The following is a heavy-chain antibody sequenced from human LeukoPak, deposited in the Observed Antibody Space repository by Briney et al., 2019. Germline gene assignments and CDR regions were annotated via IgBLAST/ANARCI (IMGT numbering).Heavy chain of an antibody. CDR3: ARDGDYYYGMDV. Sequence: GGSLRLSCAASGFTFTRNAMAWVRQAPGKGLEWVSAIDGSGGTTFYADSVKGRVTISRVQSTNTVYLQMNSLRADDTAVYYCARDGDYYYGMDVWGQGTTVTVSS. CDR2: IDGSGGTT. D-gene: IGHD3-16*01. CDR1: GFTFTRNA. J-gene: IGHJ6*02. V-gene: IGHV3-23*01.